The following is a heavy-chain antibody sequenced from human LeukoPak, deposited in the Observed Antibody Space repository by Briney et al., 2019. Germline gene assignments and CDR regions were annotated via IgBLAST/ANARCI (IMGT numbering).Heavy chain of an antibody. Sequence: GWSLGLASAASGFTFSNYGVSWGRQAIGESLEWVSAISGSGGSTNYADSVKGRFTNSRDDSKSTLYLQMNSLRGEDTAVYYCAQGVSRWAFAIWGQGTMVTVSS. CDR2: ISGSGGST. CDR3: AQGVSRWAFAI. CDR1: GFTFSNYG. D-gene: IGHD2-21*01. J-gene: IGHJ3*02. V-gene: IGHV3-23*01.